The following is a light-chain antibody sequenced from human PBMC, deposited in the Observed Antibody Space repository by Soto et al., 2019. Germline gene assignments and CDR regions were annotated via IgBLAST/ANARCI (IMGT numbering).Light chain of an antibody. CDR2: EVS. Sequence: QSALTQPPSAPGSPGQSVTISCTGTSSDVGGYNYVSWYQQHPGKAPKLMIYEVSERPSGVPDRFSGSKSSNTASLTVSGLQAEDEADYYCSSYAGSNNFVFGTGTKLTVL. J-gene: IGLJ1*01. V-gene: IGLV2-8*01. CDR1: SSDVGGYNY. CDR3: SSYAGSNNFV.